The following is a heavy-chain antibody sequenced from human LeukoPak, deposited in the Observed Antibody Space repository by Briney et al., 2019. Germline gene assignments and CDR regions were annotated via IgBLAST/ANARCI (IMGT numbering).Heavy chain of an antibody. CDR1: GYTFTGYY. V-gene: IGHV1-2*02. Sequence: ASVTVSCKASGYTFTGYYMHWVRQAPGQGLEWMGWINPNSGGTNYAQKFQGRVTMTRDTSISTAYMELSRLRSDDTAVYYCARDLSSGWYAGDYWGQGTLVTVSS. CDR3: ARDLSSGWYAGDY. J-gene: IGHJ4*02. D-gene: IGHD6-19*01. CDR2: INPNSGGT.